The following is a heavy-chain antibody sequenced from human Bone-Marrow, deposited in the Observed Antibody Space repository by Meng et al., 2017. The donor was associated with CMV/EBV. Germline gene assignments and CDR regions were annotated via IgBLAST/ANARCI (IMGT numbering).Heavy chain of an antibody. J-gene: IGHJ6*02. CDR3: ARGVTTIFGVVIGTGGYYYYGMDV. V-gene: IGHV3-21*01. CDR2: ISSSSSYI. CDR1: GFTFSSYS. Sequence: GGSLRLSCAASGFTFSSYSMNWVRQAPGKGLEWVSSISSSSSYIYYADSVKGRFTISRDNAKNSLYLQMNSLRAEDTAVYYCARGVTTIFGVVIGTGGYYYYGMDVWGQGTTVTVSS. D-gene: IGHD3-3*01.